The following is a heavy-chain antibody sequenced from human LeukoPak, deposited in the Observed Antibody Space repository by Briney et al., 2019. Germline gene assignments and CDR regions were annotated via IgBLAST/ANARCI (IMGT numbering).Heavy chain of an antibody. Sequence: GGCLRLSCAASVFTFSTFEMHWVRQAPGKGLVWVSRINAEGSRIGYADSVKGRFTFSRDNARNTMYLQMNSLRAEDTGVYYCARERHREVTLDFWGQGTLVTVSS. V-gene: IGHV3-74*01. CDR2: INAEGSRI. CDR3: ARERHREVTLDF. J-gene: IGHJ4*02. D-gene: IGHD2-21*02. CDR1: VFTFSTFE.